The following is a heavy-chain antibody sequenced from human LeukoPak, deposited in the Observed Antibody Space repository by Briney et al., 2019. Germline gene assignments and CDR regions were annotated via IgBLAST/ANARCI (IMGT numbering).Heavy chain of an antibody. D-gene: IGHD2-21*01. Sequence: PSETLSPTCTVSGYSISSGYYWGWIRQPPGKGLEWIGYIHYSGSTDYNPSLKSRLAISVDTSKNQFSLKLSSVTAADTAVYYCARDTGDRYFDYWGQGTLVTVSS. CDR1: GYSISSGYY. J-gene: IGHJ4*02. CDR2: IHYSGST. CDR3: ARDTGDRYFDY. V-gene: IGHV4-61*01.